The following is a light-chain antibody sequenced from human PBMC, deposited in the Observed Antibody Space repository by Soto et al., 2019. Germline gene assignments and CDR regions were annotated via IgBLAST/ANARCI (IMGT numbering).Light chain of an antibody. J-gene: IGKJ2*01. CDR1: QSVGSS. V-gene: IGKV3-15*01. CDR3: QKYSDWPPHT. Sequence: EIVMTQSPATLSVSPGERATLSCRASQSVGSSLAWYQQKPGQAPRLLIYAASTRASGIPPRFIGSGSGTEFTLTISSLQSEDFAVYYCQKYSDWPPHTFGQGTKLEIK. CDR2: AAS.